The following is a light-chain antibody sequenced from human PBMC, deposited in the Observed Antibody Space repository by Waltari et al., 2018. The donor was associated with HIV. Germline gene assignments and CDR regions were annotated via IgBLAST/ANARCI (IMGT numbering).Light chain of an antibody. J-gene: IGKJ4*01. CDR1: QSVTSSD. Sequence: EIVLTQSPGTLSLSPGERAPLSCRASQSVTSSDLAWYQQKPGQAPRLLIYDASSRATGIPDRFSGSGSGTDFTLTISSLEPEDFAVYYCQRYGISPRTFGGGTKVEIK. V-gene: IGKV3-20*01. CDR2: DAS. CDR3: QRYGISPRT.